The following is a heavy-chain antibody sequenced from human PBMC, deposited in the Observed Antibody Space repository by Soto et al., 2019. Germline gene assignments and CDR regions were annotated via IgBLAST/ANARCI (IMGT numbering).Heavy chain of an antibody. J-gene: IGHJ4*02. V-gene: IGHV3-15*07. D-gene: IGHD2-2*01. CDR2: IKSNTDGGTT. CDR1: GFTCSNVG. CDR3: TTEGGPMPRCWHY. Sequence: GEPLRLSCAASGFTCSNVGMNWVRQAPGQGLEWVGRIKSNTDGGTTDYAAPVKGRFTISRDDSKDTLYLLMNSLKTEDTAVYYCTTEGGPMPRCWHYWGQGT.